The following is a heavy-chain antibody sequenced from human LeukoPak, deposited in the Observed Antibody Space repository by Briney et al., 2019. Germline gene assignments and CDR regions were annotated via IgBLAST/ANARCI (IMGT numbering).Heavy chain of an antibody. D-gene: IGHD1-26*01. CDR1: GFTFSSYS. J-gene: IGHJ3*02. CDR2: ISSSSSYI. CDR3: AKKTIVGATVDAFDI. Sequence: GGSLRLSCAASGFTFSSYSMNWVRQAPGKGLEWVSSISSSSSYIYYADSVKGRFTISRDNSKNTPYLQMNSLRAEDAAVYYCAKKTIVGATVDAFDIWGQGTMVTVSS. V-gene: IGHV3-21*01.